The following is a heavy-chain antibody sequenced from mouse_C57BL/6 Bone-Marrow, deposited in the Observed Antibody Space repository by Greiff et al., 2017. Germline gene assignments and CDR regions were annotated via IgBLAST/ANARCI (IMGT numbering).Heavy chain of an antibody. J-gene: IGHJ3*01. V-gene: IGHV14-4*01. CDR3: TRIAY. Sequence: EVHLVESGAELVRPGASVKLSCTASGFNIKDVYMPWVKQRPEQGLEWNGWIDPENGDTEYASKFQGKASITVDTSSNTAYLQLSSLTSEDTAVYYCTRIAYWGQGTLVTVSA. CDR2: IDPENGDT. CDR1: GFNIKDVY.